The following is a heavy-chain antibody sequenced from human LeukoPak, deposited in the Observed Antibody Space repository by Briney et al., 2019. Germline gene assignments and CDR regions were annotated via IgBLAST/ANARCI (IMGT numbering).Heavy chain of an antibody. V-gene: IGHV3-74*01. J-gene: IGHJ4*02. Sequence: GGSLRLSCTVSGFTFSRTWMRWVRQAPGKGLVWVSHINGDGTSTNYADSVKGRFTISRDNAKNTLFLQMNSLRAEDTAVYYCARVYDTLDFWGQGALVTVSS. CDR3: ARVYDTLDF. CDR1: GFTFSRTW. CDR2: INGDGTST. D-gene: IGHD5/OR15-5a*01.